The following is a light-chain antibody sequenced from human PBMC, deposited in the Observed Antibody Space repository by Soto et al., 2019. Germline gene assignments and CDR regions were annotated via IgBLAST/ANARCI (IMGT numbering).Light chain of an antibody. CDR3: QQLRMYPST. V-gene: IGKV1-12*01. CDR2: STS. J-gene: IGKJ4*01. CDR1: QDIGTW. Sequence: IQMTQSPSSVSASVGDRVTITCRASQDIGTWLAWFQQKPGKAPQLLISSTSSLQSGVPSRFSGSGSGTDFALTITSLQAEDFATYYCQQLRMYPSTFGGGTKVEIK.